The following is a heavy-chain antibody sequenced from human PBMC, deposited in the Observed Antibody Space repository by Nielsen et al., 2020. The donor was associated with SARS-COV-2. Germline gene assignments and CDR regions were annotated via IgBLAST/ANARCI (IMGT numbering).Heavy chain of an antibody. CDR3: ARVGDSWAFEI. J-gene: IGHJ3*02. Sequence: SETLSLTCTASGGSISSHTYYWSWIRQPAGKGLEWIGRIYTSGSTNFNPSLKSRVTISVDTSKNQFSLKLSSVTAADTAVYYCARVGDSWAFEIWGQGTKVTVSS. V-gene: IGHV4-61*02. CDR2: IYTSGST. D-gene: IGHD3-16*01. CDR1: GGSISSHTYY.